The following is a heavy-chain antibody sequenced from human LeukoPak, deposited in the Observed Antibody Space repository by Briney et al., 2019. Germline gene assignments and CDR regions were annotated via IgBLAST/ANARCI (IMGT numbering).Heavy chain of an antibody. J-gene: IGHJ4*02. CDR3: ARVVQTVTYDDRDY. V-gene: IGHV4-59*01. CDR2: ISYSGST. D-gene: IGHD3-22*01. CDR1: GGSISSDY. Sequence: PSETLSLTCTVSGGSISSDYWSWIRQPPGKGLEWIGYISYSGSTNYNPSLKSRLTISADTSQNQFSLKMSSVTAADTALYYCARVVQTVTYDDRDYWGQGILVTVSS.